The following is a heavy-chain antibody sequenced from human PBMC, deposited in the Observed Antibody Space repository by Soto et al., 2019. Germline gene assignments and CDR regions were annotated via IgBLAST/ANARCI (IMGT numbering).Heavy chain of an antibody. CDR3: ARVFPNYYDSSGYDWFDP. Sequence: ASVKVSCKASGYTFTSYGISWVRQAPGQGLEWMGWISAYNGNTNYAQKLQGRVTITTDTSTRTAYMELRRLRTDDTAVYYCARVFPNYYDSSGYDWFDPWGQGTLVTVSS. D-gene: IGHD3-22*01. V-gene: IGHV1-18*04. J-gene: IGHJ5*02. CDR2: ISAYNGNT. CDR1: GYTFTSYG.